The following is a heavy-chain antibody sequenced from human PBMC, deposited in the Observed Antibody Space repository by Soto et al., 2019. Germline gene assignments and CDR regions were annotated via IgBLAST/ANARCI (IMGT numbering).Heavy chain of an antibody. CDR3: ARDGAPPYRAFDI. V-gene: IGHV4-31*03. CDR2: IYYSGST. J-gene: IGHJ3*02. CDR1: GGSISSGGYY. D-gene: IGHD1-26*01. Sequence: SETLSLTCTVSGGSISSGGYYWSWIRQHPGKGLEWIGYIYYSGSTYYNPSLKSRVTISVDTSKNQFSLKLSSVTAADTAVYYCARDGAPPYRAFDIWGQGTMVTVSS.